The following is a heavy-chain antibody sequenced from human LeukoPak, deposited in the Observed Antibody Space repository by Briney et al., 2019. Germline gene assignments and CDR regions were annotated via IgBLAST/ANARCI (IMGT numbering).Heavy chain of an antibody. J-gene: IGHJ4*02. CDR2: IKQDGNEK. D-gene: IGHD3-3*02. V-gene: IGHV3-7*01. CDR1: GFTFSSYW. Sequence: GGSLRLSCAASGFTFSSYWMTWVREAPGRGLEWVASIKQDGNEKYYVDSVKGRFTISRDNARNSLYLQMSSLRADDTAVYYCARDGAFRIYDYWGQGTRVTVSS. CDR3: ARDGAFRIYDY.